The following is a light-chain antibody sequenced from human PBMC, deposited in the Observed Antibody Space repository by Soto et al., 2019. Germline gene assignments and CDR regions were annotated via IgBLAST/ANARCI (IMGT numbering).Light chain of an antibody. J-gene: IGKJ1*01. CDR1: QSVSSNF. V-gene: IGKV3-20*01. Sequence: EIALTQSPGTLSLSPGDRATLSCTASQSVSSNFLGWYQQKPGQAPRLLIYGASIRATGIPDRFSGSGSGTDFTLTIRRLEPEDFAMYFCHQYGSSPRTFGQGTKVEIK. CDR2: GAS. CDR3: HQYGSSPRT.